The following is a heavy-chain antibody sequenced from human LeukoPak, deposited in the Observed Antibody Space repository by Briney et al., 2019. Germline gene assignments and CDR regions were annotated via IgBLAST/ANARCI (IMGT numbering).Heavy chain of an antibody. Sequence: SETLSLTCTVSGGSISSYYWSWIRQPPGKGLEWIGYIYYSGSTNYNPSLKSRVTISVDTSKNQFSLKLSSVTAADTAVYYRARHRAMVRPFDYWGQGTLVTVSS. V-gene: IGHV4-59*08. J-gene: IGHJ4*02. CDR2: IYYSGST. CDR3: ARHRAMVRPFDY. CDR1: GGSISSYY. D-gene: IGHD3-10*01.